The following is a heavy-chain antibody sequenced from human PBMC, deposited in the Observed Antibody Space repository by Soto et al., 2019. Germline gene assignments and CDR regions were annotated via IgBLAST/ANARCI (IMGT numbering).Heavy chain of an antibody. CDR1: GGSISSGGYY. Sequence: QVQLQESGPGLVKPSQTLSLTCTVSGGSISSGGYYWSWIRQHPGKGLEWIGYIYYSGSTYYNPSLKSRVTTPVDTSKNQFSLKLSSLTAADTAVYYCARTGITMVRGHYYGMDVWGQGTTVTVSS. J-gene: IGHJ6*02. D-gene: IGHD3-10*01. V-gene: IGHV4-31*03. CDR2: IYYSGST. CDR3: ARTGITMVRGHYYGMDV.